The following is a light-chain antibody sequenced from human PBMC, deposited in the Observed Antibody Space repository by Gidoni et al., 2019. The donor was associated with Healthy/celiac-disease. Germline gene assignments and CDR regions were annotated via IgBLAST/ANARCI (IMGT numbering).Light chain of an antibody. J-gene: IGKJ4*01. CDR2: LGS. V-gene: IGKV2-28*01. CDR1: QSLLHSNGYNY. CDR3: MQALQTPAT. Sequence: DIVMTHSPPSLPVTPGEPASISCRSSQSLLHSNGYNYLDWYLQKPGQSPQLLIYLGSNRASGVPDRFSGSGSGTDFTLKISRVEAEDVGVYYCMQALQTPATFGGGTKVEIK.